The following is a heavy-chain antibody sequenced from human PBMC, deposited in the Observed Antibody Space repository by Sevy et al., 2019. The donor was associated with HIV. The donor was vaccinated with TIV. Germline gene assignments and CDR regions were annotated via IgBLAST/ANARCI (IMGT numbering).Heavy chain of an antibody. CDR3: ARDDCSGGSCYYLKYYYYGMDV. CDR1: GGTFSSYA. Sequence: ASVKVSCKASGGTFSSYAISWVRQAPGQGLEWMGGIIPIFGTANYAQKFQGRVTITAEESTGTAYMDLSSLRSEDTAVYYCARDDCSGGSCYYLKYYYYGMDVWGQGTTVTVSS. D-gene: IGHD2-15*01. V-gene: IGHV1-69*13. J-gene: IGHJ6*02. CDR2: IIPIFGTA.